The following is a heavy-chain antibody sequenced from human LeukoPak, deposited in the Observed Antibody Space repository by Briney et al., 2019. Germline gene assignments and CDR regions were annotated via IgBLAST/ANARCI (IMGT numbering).Heavy chain of an antibody. D-gene: IGHD6-13*01. V-gene: IGHV7-4-1*02. J-gene: IGHJ5*02. CDR1: GYTFTSYA. CDR2: INTNTGNP. Sequence: ASVKVSCKASGYTFTSYAMNWVRQAPGQGLEWMGWINTNTGNPTYAQGFTGRFGFSLDTSVSTAYLQISSLKAEDTAVYYCARDGYSSSWSGNWFDPWGQGTLVTVSS. CDR3: ARDGYSSSWSGNWFDP.